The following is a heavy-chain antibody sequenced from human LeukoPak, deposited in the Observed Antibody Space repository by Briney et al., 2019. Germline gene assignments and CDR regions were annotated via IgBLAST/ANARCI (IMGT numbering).Heavy chain of an antibody. CDR1: GYTFTSYG. J-gene: IGHJ3*02. CDR3: ARDHGDYGDHAFDI. Sequence: GASVKVSCKASGYTFTSYGISWVRQAPGQGLEWMGWISAYNGNTNYAQKLQGRVTMTTDTSTSTAYMELRSLRSDDTAVYYCARDHGDYGDHAFDIWGQGTMVTVSS. D-gene: IGHD4-17*01. CDR2: ISAYNGNT. V-gene: IGHV1-18*01.